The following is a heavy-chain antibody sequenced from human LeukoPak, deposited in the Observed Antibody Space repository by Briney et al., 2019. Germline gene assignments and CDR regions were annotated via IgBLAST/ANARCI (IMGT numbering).Heavy chain of an antibody. CDR1: GYTFTSYG. J-gene: IGHJ4*02. D-gene: IGHD3-3*01. V-gene: IGHV1-18*01. CDR3: ARAPSIFGVVTLIDY. Sequence: ASVKVSCKASGYTFTSYGISWVRQAPGQGLEWMGWISAYNGNTNYAQKLQGRVTMTTDTSTSTAYMELRSLRSDDTAVYYCARAPSIFGVVTLIDYWGQGTLVTVSS. CDR2: ISAYNGNT.